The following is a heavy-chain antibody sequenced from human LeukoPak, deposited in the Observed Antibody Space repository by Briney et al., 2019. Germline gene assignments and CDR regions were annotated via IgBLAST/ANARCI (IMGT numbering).Heavy chain of an antibody. D-gene: IGHD3-22*01. V-gene: IGHV3-7*01. J-gene: IGHJ4*02. CDR3: ARDYYDSSGYYPVYYFDY. Sequence: PGGSLRLSXAASGFTFSSYWMSWVRQAPGKGLEWVANIKQDGSEKYYVDSVKGRFTISRDNAKNSLYLQMNSLRAEDTAVYYCARDYYDSSGYYPVYYFDYWGQGTLVTVSS. CDR1: GFTFSSYW. CDR2: IKQDGSEK.